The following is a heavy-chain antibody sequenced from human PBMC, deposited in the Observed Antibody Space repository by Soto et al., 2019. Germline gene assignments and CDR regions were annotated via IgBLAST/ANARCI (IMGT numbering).Heavy chain of an antibody. Sequence: SGPTLVNPTQTLTLTCSFSGFSLNSGGAGVGWIRQPPGKGLEWLGLIYWSDENRYGPSLKSKFTTTKDSSKNQFVLLMTDMDPVDTATYYCAHRGYGNCPTDTGSDPWGQGTLVPVSS. D-gene: IGHD4-17*01. V-gene: IGHV2-5*01. CDR2: IYWSDEN. J-gene: IGHJ5*02. CDR3: AHRGYGNCPTDTGSDP. CDR1: GFSLNSGGAG.